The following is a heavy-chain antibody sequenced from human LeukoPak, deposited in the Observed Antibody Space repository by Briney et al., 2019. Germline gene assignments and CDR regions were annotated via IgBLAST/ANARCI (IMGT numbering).Heavy chain of an antibody. CDR2: IIPIFGTA. CDR1: GGTFSSYA. D-gene: IGHD3-22*01. Sequence: SVKVSCKASGGTFSSYAISWVRQAPGQGLEWMGRIIPIFGTANYAQKFQGRVTITTDESTSKAYMELSSLRSEDTAVYYCARPHHYYDSSGYYYDAFDIWGQGTMVTVSS. V-gene: IGHV1-69*05. CDR3: ARPHHYYDSSGYYYDAFDI. J-gene: IGHJ3*02.